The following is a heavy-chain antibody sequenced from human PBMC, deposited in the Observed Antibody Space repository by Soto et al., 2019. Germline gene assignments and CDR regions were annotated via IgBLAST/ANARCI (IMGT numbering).Heavy chain of an antibody. V-gene: IGHV1-18*01. Sequence: QVQLVQSGAEVKKPGASVKVSCKASGYTFTSYGISWVRQAPGQGLEWMGWISAYNGNTNYAQKLQGRVSMTTDTSTSTVYMELRSLRFDDTAVYYCARDEGGAVAGPSEYGMDVWGQGTTVPVSS. D-gene: IGHD6-19*01. CDR3: ARDEGGAVAGPSEYGMDV. CDR1: GYTFTSYG. J-gene: IGHJ6*02. CDR2: ISAYNGNT.